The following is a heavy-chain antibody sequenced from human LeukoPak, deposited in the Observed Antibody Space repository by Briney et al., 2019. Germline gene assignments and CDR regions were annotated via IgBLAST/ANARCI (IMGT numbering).Heavy chain of an antibody. Sequence: SETLSLTCAVSGGSISSGGYSWSWLRHPPGKALEWIGYIYHTGSNNYKYSLKSRVTISLDTSKNRFSLRLTSVTAADTARYYCARDQXGGSXXHAXDIWGQXXXXXVSS. CDR3: ARDQXGGSXXHAXDI. CDR1: GGSISSGGYS. CDR2: IYHTGSN. V-gene: IGHV4-61*08. J-gene: IGHJ3*02. D-gene: IGHD3-16*01.